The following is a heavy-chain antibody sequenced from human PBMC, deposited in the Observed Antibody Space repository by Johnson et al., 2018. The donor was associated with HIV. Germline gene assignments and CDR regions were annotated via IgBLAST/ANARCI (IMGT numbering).Heavy chain of an antibody. J-gene: IGHJ3*02. Sequence: VQLVESGGGLVQPGWSLRLSCAASGFTVSSNYMSWVRQGPGKGLEWVSVINSGGSTYYADSVKGRFTISRDNSKNTLYLQMNSLRAEDTAVYFCTTDYGDAFDIWGQGTMVTVSS. CDR2: INSGGST. CDR3: TTDYGDAFDI. D-gene: IGHD3-10*01. CDR1: GFTVSSNY. V-gene: IGHV3-66*01.